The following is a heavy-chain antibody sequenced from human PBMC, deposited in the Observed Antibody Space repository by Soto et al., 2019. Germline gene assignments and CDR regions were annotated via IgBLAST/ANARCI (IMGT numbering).Heavy chain of an antibody. D-gene: IGHD2-21*02. Sequence: EVQLLESGGGLVQPGGSLRLSCVASGYTFSNYAMSWVHQAPGKGLEWVSGISDSGGSTYHADSVKGRFTISRDNSKNTLYLQMNSLRAEDTAVYYCAKDRLVLSYFYYGMDVWGQGTTVTVSS. CDR3: AKDRLVLSYFYYGMDV. CDR1: GYTFSNYA. J-gene: IGHJ6*02. CDR2: ISDSGGST. V-gene: IGHV3-23*01.